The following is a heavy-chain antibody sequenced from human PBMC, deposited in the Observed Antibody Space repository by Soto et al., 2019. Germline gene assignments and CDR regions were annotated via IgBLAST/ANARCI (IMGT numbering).Heavy chain of an antibody. D-gene: IGHD6-13*01. CDR2: IYYSGST. V-gene: IGHV4-59*01. J-gene: IGHJ4*02. CDR3: AGGLWAAVVDS. Sequence: SETLSLTCTVSGGPISSYYWSWIRQPPGKGLEWIGYIYYSGSTTYNPSLKSRVTMSVDTSKNQVSLNLTSVTAADTAVYYCAGGLWAAVVDSWGQGTLVTGSS. CDR1: GGPISSYY.